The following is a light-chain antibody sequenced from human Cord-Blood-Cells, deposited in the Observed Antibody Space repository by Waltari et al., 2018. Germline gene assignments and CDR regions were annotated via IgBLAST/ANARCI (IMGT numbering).Light chain of an antibody. V-gene: IGLV2-23*01. Sequence: QSALTPPASVSGSPGQSITISCTGTSSDVGGYNLVSCYQQHPGKAPKLMIYEGSKRPSGVSNRFSGSKSGNTASLTISGLQAEDEADYYCCSYAGSSTFVVFGGGTKLTVL. CDR1: SSDVGGYNL. CDR3: CSYAGSSTFVV. CDR2: EGS. J-gene: IGLJ2*01.